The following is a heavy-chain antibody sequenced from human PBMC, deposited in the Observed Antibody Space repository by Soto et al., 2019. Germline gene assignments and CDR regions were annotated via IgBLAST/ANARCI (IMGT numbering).Heavy chain of an antibody. CDR3: ATNQNTWFGEISGRNYYYYGMDV. J-gene: IGHJ6*02. V-gene: IGHV4-59*08. CDR2: IYYSGST. CDR1: GGSISSYY. Sequence: PSETLSLTCTVSGGSISSYYWSWIRQPPEKGLEWIGYIYYSGSTNYNPSLKSRVTISVDTSKNQFSLKLSSVTAADTAVYYCATNQNTWFGEISGRNYYYYGMDVWGQGTTVTVSS. D-gene: IGHD3-10*01.